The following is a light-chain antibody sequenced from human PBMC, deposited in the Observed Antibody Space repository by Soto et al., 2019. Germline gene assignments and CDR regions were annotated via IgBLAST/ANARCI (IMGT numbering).Light chain of an antibody. CDR2: GAF. J-gene: IGKJ1*01. CDR3: QQYNDWPLT. CDR1: QNVSSY. Sequence: EIVLTQSPATLSLSPGERATLSCRASQNVSSYLAWYQQKPGQAPSLLIYGAFTRATGIPARFSGTGSGTEFTLTISSLQSEDFALYYCQQYNDWPLTFGQGTKVDIK. V-gene: IGKV3-15*01.